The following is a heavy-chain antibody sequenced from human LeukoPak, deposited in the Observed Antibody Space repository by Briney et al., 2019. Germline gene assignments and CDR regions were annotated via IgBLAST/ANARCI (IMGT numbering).Heavy chain of an antibody. V-gene: IGHV4-31*03. CDR2: IYYSGST. Sequence: SQTLSLTCTVSGGSISSGGYYWSRIRQHPGKGLEWIGYIYYSGSTYYNPSLKGRVTISVDTSKNQFSLKLSSVTAADTAVYYCARDRPRYCSSTSCYEGGMDAFDIWGQGTTVTVSS. CDR1: GGSISSGGYY. CDR3: ARDRPRYCSSTSCYEGGMDAFDI. D-gene: IGHD2-2*01. J-gene: IGHJ3*02.